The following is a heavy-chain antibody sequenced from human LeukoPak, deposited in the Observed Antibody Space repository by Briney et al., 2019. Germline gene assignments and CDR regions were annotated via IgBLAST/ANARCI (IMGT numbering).Heavy chain of an antibody. J-gene: IGHJ6*02. Sequence: GGSLRLSCAVSGFTVSSNYMTWVRQAPGKGLEWLSIIYSGGTTYYADSVKGRFTISRQTSKKSLYLQMSSLRPEDTAVYYCARVSTVTSYAMDVWGQGTTVTVSS. V-gene: IGHV3-53*04. CDR3: ARVSTVTSYAMDV. CDR2: IYSGGTT. D-gene: IGHD4-17*01. CDR1: GFTVSSNY.